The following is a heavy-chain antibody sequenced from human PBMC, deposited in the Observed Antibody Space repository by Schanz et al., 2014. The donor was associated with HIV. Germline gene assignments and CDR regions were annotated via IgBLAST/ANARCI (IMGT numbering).Heavy chain of an antibody. D-gene: IGHD3-22*01. Sequence: QVQLVESGGGVVQPGRSLRLSCAASGFTFSDYSMHWVRQAPGKALEWVPVISHDGTNKFYAGSVKDRFTISRDNAKNTLYVQIRSLRNEDTAVYYCVKGERIGYRIEVTGPTFDYWGQGTLVTVSS. V-gene: IGHV3-30-3*01. CDR3: VKGERIGYRIEVTGPTFDY. J-gene: IGHJ4*02. CDR1: GFTFSDYS. CDR2: ISHDGTNK.